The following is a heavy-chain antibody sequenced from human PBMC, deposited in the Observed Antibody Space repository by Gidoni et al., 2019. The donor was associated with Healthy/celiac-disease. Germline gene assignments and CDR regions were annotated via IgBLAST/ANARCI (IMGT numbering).Heavy chain of an antibody. D-gene: IGHD1-1*01. V-gene: IGHV3-33*01. Sequence: QVQLVESGGGVVQPGRSLRLSCAASGFTFSSYGMHRVRQAPGKGLEWVAVIWYDGSNKYYADSVKGRFTISRDNSKNTLYLQMNSLRAEDTAVYYCARDFSPMLGTTGTTATGLYGMDVWGQGTTVTVSS. CDR2: IWYDGSNK. CDR1: GFTFSSYG. CDR3: ARDFSPMLGTTGTTATGLYGMDV. J-gene: IGHJ6*02.